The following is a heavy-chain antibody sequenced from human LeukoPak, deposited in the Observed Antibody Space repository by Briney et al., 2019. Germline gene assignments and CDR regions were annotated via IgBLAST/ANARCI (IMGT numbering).Heavy chain of an antibody. CDR3: ARDVYYYGMDV. CDR1: GGSFSSGGYY. Sequence: SETLSLTCAVYGGSFSSGGYYWSWIRQHPGKGLEWIGYIYYSGSTYYNPSLKSRVTISVDTSKNQFSLKLSSVTAADTAVYYCARDVYYYGMDVWGQGTTVTVSS. V-gene: IGHV4-31*11. J-gene: IGHJ6*02. CDR2: IYYSGST.